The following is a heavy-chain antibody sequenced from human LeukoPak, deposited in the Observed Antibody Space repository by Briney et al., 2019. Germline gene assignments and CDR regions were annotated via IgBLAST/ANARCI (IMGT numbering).Heavy chain of an antibody. CDR3: ARDSGYDLILDV. CDR1: GGSISSGDYY. J-gene: IGHJ6*02. V-gene: IGHV4-30-4*01. Sequence: SETLSLTCTVSGGSISSGDYYWSWIRQPPGKGLEWIGYIYYSGSTYYNPSLKSRVTISVDMSKNQFSLKLSSVTAADTAVYYCARDSGYDLILDVWGQGTTVTVSS. CDR2: IYYSGST. D-gene: IGHD5-12*01.